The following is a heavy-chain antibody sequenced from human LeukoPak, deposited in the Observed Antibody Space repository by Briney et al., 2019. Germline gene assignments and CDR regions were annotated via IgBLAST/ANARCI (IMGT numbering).Heavy chain of an antibody. V-gene: IGHV4-38-2*02. D-gene: IGHD2-15*01. CDR1: GYSISSGIY. Sequence: PSETLSLTCTVSGYSISSGIYWGWIRQPPGKGLEWIGSIYHSGSTYYNPSLKSRVTISVDTSKNQFSLKLSSVTAADTAVYYCARVAYCSGGSCYPLFDYWGQGTLVTVSS. CDR3: ARVAYCSGGSCYPLFDY. CDR2: IYHSGST. J-gene: IGHJ4*02.